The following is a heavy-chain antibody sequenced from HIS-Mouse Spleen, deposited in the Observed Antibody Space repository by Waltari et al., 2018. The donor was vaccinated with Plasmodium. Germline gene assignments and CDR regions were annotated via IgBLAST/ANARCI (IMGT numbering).Heavy chain of an antibody. V-gene: IGHV3-21*01. Sequence: EVQLVESGGGLVKPGGSLRLSCAACGFHFSTYSMNWVGQAPGKGLEWVSSISISSSDIYYADSVKGRFTISRDNAKNSLYLQMNSLRAEDTAVYYCARESSSSWYFDYWGQGTLVTVSS. CDR1: GFHFSTYS. CDR3: ARESSSSWYFDY. CDR2: ISISSSDI. J-gene: IGHJ4*02. D-gene: IGHD6-13*01.